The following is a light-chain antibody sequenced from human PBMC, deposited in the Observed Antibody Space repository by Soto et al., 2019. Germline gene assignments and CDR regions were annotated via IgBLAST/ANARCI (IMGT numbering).Light chain of an antibody. V-gene: IGLV1-44*01. CDR2: SNN. CDR3: AAWDDSLNGWV. J-gene: IGLJ3*02. Sequence: QSVLTQPPSASGTPGQRVTISCSGSNSNVGNNTVNWYQQLPGTAPKLLIESNNERPSGVPDRFSGSKSATSASLAISGLQSEDEADYYCAAWDDSLNGWVFGGGTKLTVL. CDR1: NSNVGNNT.